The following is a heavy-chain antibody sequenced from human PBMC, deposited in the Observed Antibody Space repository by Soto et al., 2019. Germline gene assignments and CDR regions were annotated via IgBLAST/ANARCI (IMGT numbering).Heavy chain of an antibody. D-gene: IGHD6-13*01. Sequence: PGGSLRLSCAASGFTFSSYGMHWVRQAPGKGLEWVAVIWYDGSNKYYADSVKGRFTISRDNSKNTLYLQMNSLRAEDTAVYYCAKDRRSSSWSLDYWGQGTLVTVSS. CDR1: GFTFSSYG. J-gene: IGHJ4*02. CDR3: AKDRRSSSWSLDY. CDR2: IWYDGSNK. V-gene: IGHV3-33*06.